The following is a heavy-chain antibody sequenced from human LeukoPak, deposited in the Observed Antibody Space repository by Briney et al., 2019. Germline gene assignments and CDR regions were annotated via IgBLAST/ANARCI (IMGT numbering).Heavy chain of an antibody. Sequence: SVKVSCEASGGTFSSYAISWVRQAPGQGLEWMGGIIPIFGTANYAQKFQGRVTITADESTSTAYMELSSLRSEDTAVYYCARRDGYGGRDYFDYWGQGTLVTVSS. J-gene: IGHJ4*02. CDR2: IIPIFGTA. CDR1: GGTFSSYA. V-gene: IGHV1-69*13. D-gene: IGHD5-18*01. CDR3: ARRDGYGGRDYFDY.